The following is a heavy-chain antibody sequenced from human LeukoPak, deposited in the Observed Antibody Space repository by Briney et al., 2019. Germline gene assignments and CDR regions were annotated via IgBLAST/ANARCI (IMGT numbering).Heavy chain of an antibody. J-gene: IGHJ4*02. Sequence: PGGSLRLSCAASGFTFSSYSMNWVRQAPGKGLEWVSSISSSSSYIYYADSVKGRFTISRDNAKNSLYLQMNSLRAEDTAVYYCARGGARDIWYFAYWGQGIRVTVSS. CDR1: GFTFSSYS. CDR3: ARGGARDIWYFAY. V-gene: IGHV3-21*01. D-gene: IGHD2-21*01. CDR2: ISSSSSYI.